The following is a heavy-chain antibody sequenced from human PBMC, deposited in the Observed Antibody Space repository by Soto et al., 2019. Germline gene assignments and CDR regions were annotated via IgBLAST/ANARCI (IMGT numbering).Heavy chain of an antibody. Sequence: GESLKISCAASGFTFSSYAMSWVRQAPGKGLEWVSAISGSGGSTYYADSVKGRFTISRDNSKNTLYLQMNSLRAEDTAVYYCAKWDNRDYYFDYWGQGTLVTVSS. CDR2: ISGSGGST. V-gene: IGHV3-23*01. D-gene: IGHD1-1*01. CDR3: AKWDNRDYYFDY. CDR1: GFTFSSYA. J-gene: IGHJ4*02.